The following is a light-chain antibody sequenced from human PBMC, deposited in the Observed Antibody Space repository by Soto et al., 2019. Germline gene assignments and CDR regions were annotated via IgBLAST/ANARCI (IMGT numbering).Light chain of an antibody. J-gene: IGKJ1*01. V-gene: IGKV1-5*03. CDR3: QQYDNYPWT. Sequence: DTQMTQSPSTLSASVGDRVSITCRASQSISAWLAWYQQRPGKAPKLLLYKASSLQSGVSSRFSGSGSGTEFTLTISSLQPEDSATYYCQQYDNYPWTFGQGTKLEIK. CDR2: KAS. CDR1: QSISAW.